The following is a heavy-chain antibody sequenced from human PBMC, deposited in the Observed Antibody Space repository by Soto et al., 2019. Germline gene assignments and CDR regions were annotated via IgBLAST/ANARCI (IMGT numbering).Heavy chain of an antibody. CDR3: TTGGYYFDF. V-gene: IGHV3-15*07. CDR1: GFTFSNAW. D-gene: IGHD2-15*01. Sequence: GGSLRLSCAGTGFTFSNAWMNWVRQAPGKGLEWVGRIKTRPVGGTTDYAAPVKGRLTISRDDSKNTVYLQMNSLKSEDTALYYCTTGGYYFDFWGQGTLVTVSS. CDR2: IKTRPVGGTT. J-gene: IGHJ4*02.